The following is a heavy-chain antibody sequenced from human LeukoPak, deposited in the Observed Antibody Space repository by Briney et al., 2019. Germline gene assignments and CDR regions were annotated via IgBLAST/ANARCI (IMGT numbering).Heavy chain of an antibody. J-gene: IGHJ4*02. Sequence: ASVKVSCKASGYTFTSYYMHRVRQAPGQGLEWMGIINPSGGSTSYAQKFQGRVTMTRDTSISTAYMELSRLRSDDTAVYYCAREYYDSSGYYYVGGGYYFDYWGQGTLVTVSS. D-gene: IGHD3-22*01. V-gene: IGHV1-46*01. CDR1: GYTFTSYY. CDR2: INPSGGST. CDR3: AREYYDSSGYYYVGGGYYFDY.